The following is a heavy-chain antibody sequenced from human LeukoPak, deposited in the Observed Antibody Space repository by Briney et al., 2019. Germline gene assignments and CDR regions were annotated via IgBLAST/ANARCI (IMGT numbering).Heavy chain of an antibody. J-gene: IGHJ4*02. CDR1: GYTFTSYD. Sequence: ASVKVSCKASGYTFTSYDINWVRQATGQGLVWMGWMNPNGGNTGYAQKFQGRVTITRNTSISTAYMELSSLRSEDTAVYYCARLMGITIFGVPVWGQGTLVTVSS. V-gene: IGHV1-8*03. CDR3: ARLMGITIFGVPV. D-gene: IGHD3-3*01. CDR2: MNPNGGNT.